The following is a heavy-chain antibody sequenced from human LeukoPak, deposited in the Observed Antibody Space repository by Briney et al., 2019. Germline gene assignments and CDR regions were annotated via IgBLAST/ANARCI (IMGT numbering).Heavy chain of an antibody. CDR3: ARSPPAVAGTIDY. Sequence: SETLSLTCTVSGGSISSYYWSWIRQPPGKGLEWIGYIYYSGSTNYNPSLTSRVTISVDTSKNQFPLKLSSVTAADTAVYYCARSPPAVAGTIDYWGQGTLVTVSS. CDR1: GGSISSYY. CDR2: IYYSGST. V-gene: IGHV4-59*01. J-gene: IGHJ4*02. D-gene: IGHD6-19*01.